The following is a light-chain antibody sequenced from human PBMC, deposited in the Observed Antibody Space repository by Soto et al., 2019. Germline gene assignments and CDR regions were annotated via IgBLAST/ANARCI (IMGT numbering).Light chain of an antibody. V-gene: IGKV3-15*01. CDR2: GAS. Sequence: EIVMTQSPSTLSVSPGERATLSCRASQSVNSNLAWYQQKPGQAPRILIYGASTRATAIPARFSGSGSGTEFTLTISSLQSADFAVYYCQQYNDWPRTFGGGTKVEIK. CDR3: QQYNDWPRT. CDR1: QSVNSN. J-gene: IGKJ4*01.